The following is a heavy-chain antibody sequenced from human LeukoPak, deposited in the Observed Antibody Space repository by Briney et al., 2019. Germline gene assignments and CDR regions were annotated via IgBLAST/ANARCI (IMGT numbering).Heavy chain of an antibody. CDR1: GYTSTGYY. V-gene: IGHV1-2*02. J-gene: IGHJ2*01. CDR2: INPNSGGT. Sequence: ASVKVSCKASGYTSTGYYMHWVRQAPGQGLEWMGWINPNSGGTNYAQKFQGRVTMTRDTSISTAYMELSRLRSDDTAVYYCARDRRHDFWSGSWYFDLWGRGTLVTVSS. CDR3: ARDRRHDFWSGSWYFDL. D-gene: IGHD3-3*01.